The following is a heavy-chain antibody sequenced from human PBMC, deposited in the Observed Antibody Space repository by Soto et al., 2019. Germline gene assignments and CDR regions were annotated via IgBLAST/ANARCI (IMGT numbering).Heavy chain of an antibody. CDR1: GYNFLSYG. CDR3: ARGNRSGYYITRPEY. D-gene: IGHD3-3*01. CDR2: ISVYNSNA. J-gene: IGHJ4*02. Sequence: QVQLVQSGVEVKKPGASVTVSCKASGYNFLSYGVSWARQAPGQGLEWMGWISVYNSNANYAQQFPGRVTMTSDTAMKTAYPELRGLRSDDSVVYYCARGNRSGYYITRPEYWGQGTLVVVSS. V-gene: IGHV1-18*04.